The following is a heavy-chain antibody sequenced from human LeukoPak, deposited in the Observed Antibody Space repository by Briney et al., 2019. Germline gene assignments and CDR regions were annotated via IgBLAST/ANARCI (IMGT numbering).Heavy chain of an antibody. CDR2: INAGNGNT. Sequence: GASVTVSCTASGYTFTSYSMHWVRQAPGQRLEWMGWINAGNGNTKYSQKFQGRVTITRDTSASTAYMELSSLRSEDTAVYYCARNNAAAALAYYFDYWGQGTLVTVSS. V-gene: IGHV1-3*01. CDR3: ARNNAAAALAYYFDY. J-gene: IGHJ4*02. CDR1: GYTFTSYS. D-gene: IGHD6-13*01.